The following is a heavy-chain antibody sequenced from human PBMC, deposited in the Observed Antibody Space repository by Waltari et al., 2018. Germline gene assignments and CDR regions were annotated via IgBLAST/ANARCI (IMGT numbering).Heavy chain of an antibody. CDR3: ARERGSSSWYDY. J-gene: IGHJ4*02. CDR1: GFTFADSG. Sequence: EVQLVESGGGVVRPGGSLRLSCAAAGFTFADSGMSGVRQAPGKGLELVSGINWNGGSTGYADSVKGRFTISRDNAKNSLYLQMNSPRAEDTALYHCARERGSSSWYDYWGQGTLVTVSS. D-gene: IGHD6-13*01. V-gene: IGHV3-20*01. CDR2: INWNGGST.